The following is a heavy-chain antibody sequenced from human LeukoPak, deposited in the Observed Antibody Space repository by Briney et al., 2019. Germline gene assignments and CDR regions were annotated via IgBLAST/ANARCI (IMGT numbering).Heavy chain of an antibody. D-gene: IGHD3-10*01. Sequence: GGSLRLSCAASGFTFSGYGMRWVRQAPGKGLEWVAFIRYDGSNKDYADSVKGRFAIPIDNSKNTRQLQIVSLRAEDTAGYYCAILLHGLFLYYGIHVWPQDPTHTVPS. CDR3: AILLHGLFLYYGIHV. J-gene: IGHJ6*02. CDR2: IRYDGSNK. V-gene: IGHV3-30*02. CDR1: GFTFSGYG.